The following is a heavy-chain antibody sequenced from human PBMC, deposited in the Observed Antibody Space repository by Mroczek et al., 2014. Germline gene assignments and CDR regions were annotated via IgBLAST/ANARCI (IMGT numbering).Heavy chain of an antibody. CDR2: ISTSGNT. CDR1: VTPXPVEVST. Sequence: VQLQGWGPGTGDAFTRPCPSPAXFLVTPXPVEVSTGAGSGSRRKGLEWIAHISTSGNTDYNPSLKSRASVSLLTSKNQISLRLDFVTAADTAVYFCAKDDGYSGSYYWFDPLGPGNPGHRHL. J-gene: IGHJ5*02. D-gene: IGHD1-26*01. V-gene: IGHV4-61*02. CDR3: AKDDGYSGSYYWFDP.